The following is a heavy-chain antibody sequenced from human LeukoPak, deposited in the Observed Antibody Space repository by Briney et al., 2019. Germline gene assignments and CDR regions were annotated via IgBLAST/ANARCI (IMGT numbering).Heavy chain of an antibody. J-gene: IGHJ4*02. Sequence: SETLSLTCTVSGGSISSSSYYWGWIRQPPGKGLEWIGSIYYSGSTYYNPSLKSRVTISVDTSKNQFSLKLSSVTAADTAVYYCARGAYLLTAARDPLDYWGQGTLVTVSS. CDR1: GGSISSSSYY. CDR3: ARGAYLLTAARDPLDY. V-gene: IGHV4-39*07. D-gene: IGHD2-2*01. CDR2: IYYSGST.